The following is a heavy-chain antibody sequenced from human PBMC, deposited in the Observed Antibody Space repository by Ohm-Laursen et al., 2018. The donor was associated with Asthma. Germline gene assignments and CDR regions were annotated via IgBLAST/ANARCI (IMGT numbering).Heavy chain of an antibody. Sequence: SLRLSCSASGFTFRSYAMHWVRQAPGKGLEWVAVGGSYYDGGLKYYADSVSGRFTVSRDDSKNTLYLQMNSLRPDDTAVYYCAREGYCSSTSCYGGYYYYGMDVWGQGTTVTVSS. CDR3: AREGYCSSTSCYGGYYYYGMDV. V-gene: IGHV3-30-3*01. CDR2: GGSYYDGGLK. D-gene: IGHD2-2*01. J-gene: IGHJ6*02. CDR1: GFTFRSYA.